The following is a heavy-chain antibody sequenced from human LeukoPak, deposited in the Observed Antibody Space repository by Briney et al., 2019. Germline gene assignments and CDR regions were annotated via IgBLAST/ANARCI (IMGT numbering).Heavy chain of an antibody. D-gene: IGHD3-10*02. CDR3: AELGITMIGGV. CDR2: ICSSGSNI. CDR1: GFTFSSYE. Sequence: GGSLRLSCAASGFTFSSYEMNWVRQAPGKGLEWVSFICSSGSNIYYADSVKGRFTISRDNAKNSLYLQMNSLRAEDTAVYYCAELGITMIGGVWGKGTTVTISS. V-gene: IGHV3-48*03. J-gene: IGHJ6*04.